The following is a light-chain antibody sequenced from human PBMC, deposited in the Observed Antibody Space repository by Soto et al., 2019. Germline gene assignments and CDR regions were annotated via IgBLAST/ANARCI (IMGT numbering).Light chain of an antibody. J-gene: IGKJ3*01. CDR2: GAS. CDR3: QQYNNWPLLT. Sequence: EIVMTQSPATLSVSPGERATLSCRASQSVSSNLAWYQQKPGQAPRLLIYGASTRATGIPARFSGSGSGTAFTLTISSLQSEDFAVYYCQQYNNWPLLTFGPGTKVDIK. V-gene: IGKV3-15*01. CDR1: QSVSSN.